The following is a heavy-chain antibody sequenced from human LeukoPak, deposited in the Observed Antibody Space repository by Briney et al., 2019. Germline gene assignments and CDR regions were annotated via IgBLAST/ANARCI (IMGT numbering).Heavy chain of an antibody. D-gene: IGHD6-13*01. V-gene: IGHV3-21*01. CDR1: GFTFSSYS. Sequence: PGGSLRLSCAAPGFTFSSYSMNWGRQAPGKGLEWVSSISSSSSYIYYADSVKGRFTISRDNAKNSLYLQMNSLRAEDTAVYYCARGIAAAGTPGYWGQGTLVTVSS. J-gene: IGHJ4*02. CDR2: ISSSSSYI. CDR3: ARGIAAAGTPGY.